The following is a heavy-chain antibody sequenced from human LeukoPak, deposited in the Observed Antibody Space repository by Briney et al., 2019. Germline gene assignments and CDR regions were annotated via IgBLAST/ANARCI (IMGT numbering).Heavy chain of an antibody. D-gene: IGHD1-7*01. CDR3: ARGGITGTTLY. J-gene: IGHJ4*02. CDR1: GGSISSGGYY. CDR2: IYYSGST. V-gene: IGHV4-31*03. Sequence: PSETLSLTCTVSGGSISSGGYYWSWIRQHPGKGLEWIGYIYYSGSTYYNPSLKSRVTISVDTSKNQFSLKLSSVTAADTAVYYCARGGITGTTLYWGQGTLVTVSS.